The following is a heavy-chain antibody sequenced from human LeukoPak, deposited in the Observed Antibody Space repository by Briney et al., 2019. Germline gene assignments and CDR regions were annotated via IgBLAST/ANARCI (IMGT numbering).Heavy chain of an antibody. J-gene: IGHJ3*02. Sequence: SQTLSLTCTVSGGSISSGDYYWSWIRQPPGKGLEWIGYIYYSGSTNYNPSLKSRVTISVDTSKNQFSLKLSSVTAADTAVYYCARGSIRVGAFDIWGQGTMVTVSS. CDR1: GGSISSGDYY. CDR3: ARGSIRVGAFDI. D-gene: IGHD6-6*01. V-gene: IGHV4-30-4*01. CDR2: IYYSGST.